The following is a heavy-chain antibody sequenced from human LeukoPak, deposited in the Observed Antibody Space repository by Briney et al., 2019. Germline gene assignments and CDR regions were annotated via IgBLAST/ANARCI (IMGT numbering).Heavy chain of an antibody. J-gene: IGHJ4*02. CDR2: ISSSSSYI. CDR1: GFTFSSYS. V-gene: IGHV3-21*01. Sequence: GGSLRLSCAAAGFTFSSYSMNLVRQAPGKGLEWVSSISSSSSYIYYADSVKGRFTISRDNAKNSLYLQMNSLRAEDTAVYYCARRTVTTAPHCDYWGQGTLVTVSS. CDR3: ARRTVTTAPHCDY. D-gene: IGHD4-17*01.